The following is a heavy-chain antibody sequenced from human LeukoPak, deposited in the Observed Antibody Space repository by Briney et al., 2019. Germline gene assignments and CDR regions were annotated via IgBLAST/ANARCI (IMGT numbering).Heavy chain of an antibody. CDR1: GFTVSSNY. V-gene: IGHV3-66*01. CDR3: ARGGSSID. Sequence: GGSLGLSCAASGFTVSSNYMIWVRQAPGKGLEWVSLIYSGGSTNYADSAKGRFTISRDNSKNTLYLQMNSLRAEDTAVYYCARGGSSIDWGQGTLVTVSS. J-gene: IGHJ4*02. CDR2: IYSGGST. D-gene: IGHD2-15*01.